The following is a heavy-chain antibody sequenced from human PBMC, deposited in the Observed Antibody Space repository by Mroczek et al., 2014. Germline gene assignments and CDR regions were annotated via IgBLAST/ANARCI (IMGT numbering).Heavy chain of an antibody. CDR2: IKQDGSEK. CDR3: ARELWFGDLLRWGLDY. D-gene: IGHD3-10*01. J-gene: IGHJ4*02. CDR1: GFTFSSYW. Sequence: ESGGGLVQPGGSLRLSCAASGFTFSSYWMSWVRQAPGKGLEWVANIKQDGSEKNYVDSVKGRFTISRDNAKNSLYLQMNSLRAEDTAVYYCARELWFGDLLRWGLDYWGQGNPGHRLL. V-gene: IGHV3-7*01.